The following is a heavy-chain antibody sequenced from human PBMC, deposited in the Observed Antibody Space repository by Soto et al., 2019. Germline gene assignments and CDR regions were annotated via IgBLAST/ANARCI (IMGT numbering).Heavy chain of an antibody. J-gene: IGHJ5*02. Sequence: PSETLSLTCTVSGDSISGYYWSWIRQPPGKGLEWIGFIYYSGSANYNSSLKSRVTISVDRSKSQLSLKVSSVTAADTAVYYCARAGNSYATGWFDPWGQGTLVTVSS. V-gene: IGHV4-59*01. CDR3: ARAGNSYATGWFDP. CDR2: IYYSGSA. D-gene: IGHD5-18*01. CDR1: GDSISGYY.